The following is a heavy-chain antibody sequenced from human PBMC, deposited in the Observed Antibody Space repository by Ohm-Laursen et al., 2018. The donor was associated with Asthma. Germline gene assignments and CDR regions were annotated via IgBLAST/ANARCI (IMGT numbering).Heavy chain of an antibody. Sequence: SLRLSCTASGFTFSTFSMHWVRQAPGKGLEWVAVFLYDGIRKYYADSVEGRFTISRDNSKSTVSLQMDSLRPEDTAVYYCATQRVFDWFHFDYWGQGTQVTVSS. CDR3: ATQRVFDWFHFDY. D-gene: IGHD3-9*01. CDR1: GFTFSTFS. J-gene: IGHJ4*02. CDR2: FLYDGIRK. V-gene: IGHV3-30*03.